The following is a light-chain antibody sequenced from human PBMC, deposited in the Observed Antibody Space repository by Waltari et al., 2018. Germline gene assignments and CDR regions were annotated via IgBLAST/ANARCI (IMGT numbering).Light chain of an antibody. Sequence: DIVMTQSPLSLSVTPGERASISCRSSQSLLRSTGYNFLDWYLQKPGQPPQLLISLGSDRASGVPDRFSGSGTGTDFTLKISRVEAEDVGIYYCIQALHTPTTFGPGTKVEIK. CDR3: IQALHTPTT. CDR1: QSLLRSTGYNF. J-gene: IGKJ3*01. CDR2: LGS. V-gene: IGKV2-28*01.